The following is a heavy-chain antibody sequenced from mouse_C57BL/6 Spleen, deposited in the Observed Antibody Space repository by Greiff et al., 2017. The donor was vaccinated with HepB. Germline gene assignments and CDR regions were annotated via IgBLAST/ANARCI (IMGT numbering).Heavy chain of an antibody. CDR1: GYTFTDYE. CDR2: IDPETGGT. Sequence: QVQLQQSGAELVRPGASVTLSCKASGYTFTDYEMHWVKQTPVHGLEWIGAIDPETGGTAYNQKFKGKAILTADKSSSTAYMELRSLTSEDSAVYYCTRFGDLYAMDYWGQGTSVTVSS. J-gene: IGHJ4*01. CDR3: TRFGDLYAMDY. D-gene: IGHD2-13*01. V-gene: IGHV1-15*01.